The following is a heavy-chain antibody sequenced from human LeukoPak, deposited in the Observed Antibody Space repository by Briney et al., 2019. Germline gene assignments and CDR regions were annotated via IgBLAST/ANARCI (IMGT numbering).Heavy chain of an antibody. Sequence: ASVKVSCKASGYTFTGYYMHWVRQAPGQRLEWMGWINPNSGGTNYAQKFQGRVTMTRDTSISTAYMELSRLRSDDTAVYYCARDGYYDSSGYYPDYWGQGTLVTVSS. CDR3: ARDGYYDSSGYYPDY. J-gene: IGHJ4*02. CDR2: INPNSGGT. D-gene: IGHD3-22*01. V-gene: IGHV1-2*02. CDR1: GYTFTGYY.